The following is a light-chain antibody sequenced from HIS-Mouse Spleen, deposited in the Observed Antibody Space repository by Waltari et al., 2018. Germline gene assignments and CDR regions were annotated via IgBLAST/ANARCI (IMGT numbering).Light chain of an antibody. V-gene: IGLV1-47*01. J-gene: IGLJ2*01. CDR3: AAWDDSRVV. CDR2: RNS. Sequence: QSVLTQPPSASGTPGQRVTISCSGSSSNIGSNYVYWYQQLPGTAPKLLIYRNSQRPSGVPDRFSGSKSGTSASLAISGLRSEDEADYYCAAWDDSRVVFGGGTKLTVL. CDR1: SSNIGSNY.